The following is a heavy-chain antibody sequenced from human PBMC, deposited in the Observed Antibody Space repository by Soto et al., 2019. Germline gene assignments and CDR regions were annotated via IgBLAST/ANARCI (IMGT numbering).Heavy chain of an antibody. Sequence: PGGSLRLSCAASGFTFSSYSMNWVRQAPGKGLEWVSYISSSSSYIYYADSVKGRFTISRDNAKNSLYLQMNRLRAEDTAVYYCTALAVTDRHHGDCWRQGSRGGVSS. V-gene: IGHV3-21*05. D-gene: IGHD4-17*01. CDR1: GFTFSSYS. CDR3: TALAVTDRHHGDC. J-gene: IGHJ4*02. CDR2: ISSSSSYI.